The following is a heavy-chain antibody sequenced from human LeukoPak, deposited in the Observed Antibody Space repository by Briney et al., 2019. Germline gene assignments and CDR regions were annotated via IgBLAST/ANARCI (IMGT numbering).Heavy chain of an antibody. CDR2: IRYDGSNK. CDR3: ANGGYDFWSGYPRIDAFDI. Sequence: GGSLRLSCAASGFTFSSYGMHWVRQAPGKGLEWVAFIRYDGSNKYYADSVEGRFTISRDNSKNTLYLQMNSLRAEDTAVYYCANGGYDFWSGYPRIDAFDIWGQGTMVTVSS. J-gene: IGHJ3*02. CDR1: GFTFSSYG. V-gene: IGHV3-30*02. D-gene: IGHD3-3*01.